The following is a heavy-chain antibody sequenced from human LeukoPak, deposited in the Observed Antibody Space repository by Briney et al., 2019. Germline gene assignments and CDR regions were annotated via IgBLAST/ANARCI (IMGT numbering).Heavy chain of an antibody. Sequence: PGGSLRLSCAASGFTFSTYSMHWVRRAPGKGLEWVAVISYDGSNKYYADSVKGRFTISRDNSKNTLYLQMNSLRVEDTAVYYCARGESGYSHSLFHYWGQGTLVTVSS. J-gene: IGHJ4*02. CDR3: ARGESGYSHSLFHY. CDR1: GFTFSTYS. D-gene: IGHD5-18*01. V-gene: IGHV3-30-3*01. CDR2: ISYDGSNK.